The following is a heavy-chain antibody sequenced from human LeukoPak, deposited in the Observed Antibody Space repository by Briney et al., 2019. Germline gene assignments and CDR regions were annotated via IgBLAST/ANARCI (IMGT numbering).Heavy chain of an antibody. J-gene: IGHJ4*02. CDR2: IIPILGIA. CDR3: ARLGGSGYDDY. CDR1: GGTFSSYT. V-gene: IGHV1-69*02. Sequence: SVKVSCKASGGTFSSYTISWVRQAPGQGLEWMGRIIPILGIANYAQKFQGRVTITADKSTSTVYMELSSLRSEDTAVYYCARLGGSGYDDYWGQGTLVIVSS. D-gene: IGHD5-12*01.